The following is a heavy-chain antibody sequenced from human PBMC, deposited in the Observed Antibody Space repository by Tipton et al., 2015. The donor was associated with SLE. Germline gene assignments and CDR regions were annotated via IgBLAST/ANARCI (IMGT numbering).Heavy chain of an antibody. CDR2: MSDSGST. CDR1: GGSISSSGYY. Sequence: TLSLTCTVSGGSISSSGYYWGWIRQPPGQGLEWIGTMSDSGSTSYSPSLKSRVTISVDKSKNQFSLKLTSVTAADTAVYFCARAPPGNFWSRYYTGDPFDYWGQGTLVTVSS. D-gene: IGHD3-3*01. V-gene: IGHV4-39*07. CDR3: ARAPPGNFWSRYYTGDPFDY. J-gene: IGHJ4*02.